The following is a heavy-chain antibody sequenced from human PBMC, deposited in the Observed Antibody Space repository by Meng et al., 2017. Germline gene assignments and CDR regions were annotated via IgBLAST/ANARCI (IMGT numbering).Heavy chain of an antibody. Sequence: APLPVWGAGLLKPSGTLSLPCAVYGGSFSGYYWSWIRQPPGKGLEWIGEINHSGSTNYNPSLKSRVTISVDTSKNQFSLKLSSVTAADTAVYYCAREDTGGVPLAPGVVAATRGFLGRWGQGTLVTVSS. CDR2: INHSGST. V-gene: IGHV4-34*01. CDR1: GGSFSGYY. D-gene: IGHD2-15*01. CDR3: AREDTGGVPLAPGVVAATRGFLGR. J-gene: IGHJ4*02.